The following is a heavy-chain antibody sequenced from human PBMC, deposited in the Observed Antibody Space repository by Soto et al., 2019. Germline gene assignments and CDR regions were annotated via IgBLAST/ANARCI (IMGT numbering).Heavy chain of an antibody. D-gene: IGHD1-26*01. CDR3: ARRGSGSYYAY. V-gene: IGHV3-23*01. CDR2: ISGSGDST. Sequence: EVQLLESGGGLVQPGGSLRLSCAASGFTFSNYAMNWVRQAPVKGLEWVSVISGSGDSTYHADSVKGRFTISRDNSKNTLYPQLNSLRAEGAAVYYCARRGSGSYYAYWGQGTLVTVSS. CDR1: GFTFSNYA. J-gene: IGHJ4*02.